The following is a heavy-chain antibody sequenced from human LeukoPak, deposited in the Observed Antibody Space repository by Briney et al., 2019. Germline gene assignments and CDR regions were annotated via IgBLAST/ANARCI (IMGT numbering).Heavy chain of an antibody. CDR2: IYSGGRT. CDR1: GFTVSSNY. J-gene: IGHJ4*02. V-gene: IGHV3-53*01. CDR3: ARSPENYDFWSGYSHFDY. Sequence: PGGSLRLSCAASGFTVSSNYMSWVRQAPGRGLEWVSVIYSGGRTYYADSVKGRFTISRDNAKNTLYLQMNSLRAEDTAVYYCARSPENYDFWSGYSHFDYWGQGTLVTVSS. D-gene: IGHD3-3*01.